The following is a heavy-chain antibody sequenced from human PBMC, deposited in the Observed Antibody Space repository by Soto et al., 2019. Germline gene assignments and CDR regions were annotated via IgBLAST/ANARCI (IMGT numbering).Heavy chain of an antibody. CDR1: GFTFSTFA. CDR3: VKHRGYGDRFPDL. CDR2: ISGSGGSK. J-gene: IGHJ2*01. Sequence: QPGGSLRLSCTASGFTFSTFAMGWVRQAPGKGLEWVSSISGSGGSKYPAEFVKGRFIISRDNSRNSLYLQLNSLRDENQALYYCVKHRGYGDRFPDLWGRGTLVTVSS. D-gene: IGHD4-17*01. V-gene: IGHV3-23*01.